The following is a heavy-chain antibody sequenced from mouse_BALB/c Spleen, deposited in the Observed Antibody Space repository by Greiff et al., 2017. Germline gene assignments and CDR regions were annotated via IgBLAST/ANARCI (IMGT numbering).Heavy chain of an antibody. Sequence: QVHVKQSGAELMKPGASVKISCKATGYTFSSYWIEWVKQRPGHGLEWIGEILPGSGSTNYNQKFKGKATFTADTSSNTAYMQLSSLTSEDSAVYYCARWYYYGSTLRYFDVWGAGTTVTVSS. D-gene: IGHD1-1*01. J-gene: IGHJ1*01. CDR3: ARWYYYGSTLRYFDV. CDR2: ILPGSGST. V-gene: IGHV1-9*01. CDR1: GYTFSSYW.